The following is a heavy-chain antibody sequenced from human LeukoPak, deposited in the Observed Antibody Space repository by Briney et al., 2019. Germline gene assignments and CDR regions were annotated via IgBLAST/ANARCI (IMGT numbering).Heavy chain of an antibody. J-gene: IGHJ4*02. CDR1: GFTFSGFW. V-gene: IGHV3-48*02. CDR3: ARQRQGSFDY. CDR2: ISSSSSTI. D-gene: IGHD2-15*01. Sequence: GGSLRLSCVASGFTFSGFWMSWVRQAPGKGLEWVSYISSSSSTIHYADSLKGRFTISRDNAKNSLYLQMNSLRDEDTAVYYCARQRQGSFDYWGQGTLVTVSS.